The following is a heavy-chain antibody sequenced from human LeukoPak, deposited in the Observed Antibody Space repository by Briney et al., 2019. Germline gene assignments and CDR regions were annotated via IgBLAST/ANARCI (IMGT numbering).Heavy chain of an antibody. CDR2: IIPILGIA. J-gene: IGHJ4*02. D-gene: IGHD5-12*01. V-gene: IGHV1-69*04. Sequence: SVKVSCTASGGTFSSYAISWVRQAPGQGLEWMGRIIPILGIANYAQKFQGRVTITADKSTSTAYMELSSLRSEDTAVYYCARDRRGYSYDYWGQGTLVTVSS. CDR1: GGTFSSYA. CDR3: ARDRRGYSYDY.